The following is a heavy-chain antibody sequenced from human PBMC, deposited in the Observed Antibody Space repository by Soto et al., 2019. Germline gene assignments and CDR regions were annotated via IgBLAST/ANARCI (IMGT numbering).Heavy chain of an antibody. D-gene: IGHD3-22*01. Sequence: EVQLVQSGGGFIQPGGSLRLSCAASVFTVSSNYMSWVRQAPGKGLEWVSVMYSGGSTYYAASVKGRFTISRDISKNTLYLQMDSLRAEDTAVYYGARGLGRCYSDSSGYFHLDDWGQGPLVTVSS. CDR3: ARGLGRCYSDSSGYFHLDD. CDR2: MYSGGST. CDR1: VFTVSSNY. V-gene: IGHV3-53*01. J-gene: IGHJ4*02.